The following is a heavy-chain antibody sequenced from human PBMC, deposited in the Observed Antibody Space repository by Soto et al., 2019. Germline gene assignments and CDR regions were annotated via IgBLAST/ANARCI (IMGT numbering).Heavy chain of an antibody. CDR1: GGTFSSYA. CDR3: ARVVTTVVNLRFDP. Sequence: GASVKVSCKASGGTFSSYAISWVRQAPGQGLEWMGGIIPIFGTANYAQKFQGRVTITADESTSTAYMELSSLRSEDTAVYYCARVVTTVVNLRFDPWGQGTLVTVSS. V-gene: IGHV1-69*13. CDR2: IIPIFGTA. D-gene: IGHD4-17*01. J-gene: IGHJ5*02.